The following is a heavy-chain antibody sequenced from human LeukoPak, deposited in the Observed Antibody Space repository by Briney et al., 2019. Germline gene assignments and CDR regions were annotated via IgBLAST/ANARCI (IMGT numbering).Heavy chain of an antibody. Sequence: SETLSLTCTVSGGSISSSSYYWGWIRQPPGKGLEWIGSIYYSRSTYYKPSLKSRVTISVDTSKTQFSLKLSSVTAADTAVYYCASLRGDGYNFSFDYWGQGTLVTVSS. CDR1: GGSISSSSYY. D-gene: IGHD5-24*01. V-gene: IGHV4-39*01. CDR3: ASLRGDGYNFSFDY. J-gene: IGHJ4*02. CDR2: IYYSRST.